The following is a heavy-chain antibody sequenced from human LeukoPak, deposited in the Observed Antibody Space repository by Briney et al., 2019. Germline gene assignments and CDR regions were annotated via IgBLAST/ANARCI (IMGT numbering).Heavy chain of an antibody. D-gene: IGHD1-26*01. V-gene: IGHV1-24*01. CDR1: GHTLTELS. J-gene: IGHJ3*02. CDR3: ATDQTGANDAFDI. CDR2: FDPEDGET. Sequence: ASVKVSCKVSGHTLTELSMHWMRQAPGKGLEWMGNFDPEDGETMYAQKFQGRVTMTEDTSTDTAYMELSSLRSEDTAVYYCATDQTGANDAFDIWGQGTMVTVSS.